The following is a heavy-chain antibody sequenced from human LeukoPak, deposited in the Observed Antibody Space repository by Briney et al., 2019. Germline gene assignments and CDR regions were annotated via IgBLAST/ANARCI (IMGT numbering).Heavy chain of an antibody. J-gene: IGHJ5*02. V-gene: IGHV4-34*01. D-gene: IGHD2-2*01. Sequence: SETLSLTCAVYGGSFSGYYWSWIRQPPGKGLEWIGEINHSGRTNYNTSLKSRVTISVDTPKNQFSLKLSSVTAADTAVYYGAMGSTSPASGWFDPWGQGTLVTVSS. CDR1: GGSFSGYY. CDR2: INHSGRT. CDR3: AMGSTSPASGWFDP.